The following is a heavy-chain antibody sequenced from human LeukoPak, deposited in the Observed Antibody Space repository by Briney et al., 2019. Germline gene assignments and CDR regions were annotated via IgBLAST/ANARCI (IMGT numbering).Heavy chain of an antibody. V-gene: IGHV3-74*01. CDR2: VSSDGSIT. CDR1: GFTFSSYW. D-gene: IGHD3-3*01. J-gene: IGHJ4*02. Sequence: GGSLRLSCAASGFTFSSYWMHWVRHAPGKGLVWVSRVSSDGSITDYTDSVKGRFTISRDNAKNTLYLQMNSLRAEDTAMYYCVRAVGGNDGRTFGYWAQGTLVTVSS. CDR3: VRAVGGNDGRTFGY.